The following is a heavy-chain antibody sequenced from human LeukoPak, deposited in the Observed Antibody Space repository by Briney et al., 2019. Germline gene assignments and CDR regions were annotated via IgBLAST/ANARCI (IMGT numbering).Heavy chain of an antibody. V-gene: IGHV3-73*01. Sequence: GGSLRLSCAASGFTFSGSAMHWVRQASGKGLEWVGRIRSKANSYATAYAASVKGRFTISRDDSKNTAYLQMNSLKTEDTAVYYCAKDRDSSGWYFDYWGQGTLVTVSS. CDR2: IRSKANSYAT. J-gene: IGHJ4*02. D-gene: IGHD6-19*01. CDR3: AKDRDSSGWYFDY. CDR1: GFTFSGSA.